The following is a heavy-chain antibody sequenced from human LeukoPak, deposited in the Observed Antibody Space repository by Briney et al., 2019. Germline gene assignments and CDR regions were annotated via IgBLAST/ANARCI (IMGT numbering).Heavy chain of an antibody. V-gene: IGHV1-69*13. J-gene: IGHJ1*01. Sequence: GASVKVSCKPSGGIFSNYAISWVRQAPGQGLEWMGGIIPIFGTANYAEKFRGRVTITADETTSTAYMELSRLKPEDTAVYYCARDSSEFRSLIPHWGQGTLVTVSS. CDR3: ARDSSEFRSLIPH. D-gene: IGHD2-21*01. CDR1: GGIFSNYA. CDR2: IIPIFGTA.